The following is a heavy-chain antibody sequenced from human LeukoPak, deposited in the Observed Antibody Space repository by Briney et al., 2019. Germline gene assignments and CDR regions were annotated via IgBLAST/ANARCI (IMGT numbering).Heavy chain of an antibody. Sequence: SVKVSCKASGGTFSSYAISWVRQAPEQGLEWMGRIIPILGIANYAQKFQGRVTITADKSTSTAYMELSSLRSEDTAVYYCAREGYYYDSTQYYFDYWGQGTLVTVSS. J-gene: IGHJ4*02. CDR1: GGTFSSYA. CDR2: IIPILGIA. V-gene: IGHV1-69*04. CDR3: AREGYYYDSTQYYFDY. D-gene: IGHD3-22*01.